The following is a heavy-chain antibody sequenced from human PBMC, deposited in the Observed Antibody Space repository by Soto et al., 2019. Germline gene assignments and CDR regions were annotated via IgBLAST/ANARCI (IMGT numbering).Heavy chain of an antibody. Sequence: ASVKVSCTASGYTFTVYYMHWVLQAPGQGLEWMGWINPNSGGTNYAQKFQGWVTMTRDTSISTAYMELSRLRSDDTAVYYCARESGGNNWNPISSYYRLDVRAQVTTVTVSS. CDR2: INPNSGGT. J-gene: IGHJ6*02. CDR3: ARESGGNNWNPISSYYRLDV. D-gene: IGHD1-20*01. V-gene: IGHV1-2*04. CDR1: GYTFTVYY.